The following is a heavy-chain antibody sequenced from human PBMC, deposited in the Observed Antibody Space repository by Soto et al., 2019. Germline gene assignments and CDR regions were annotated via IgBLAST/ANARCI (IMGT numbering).Heavy chain of an antibody. CDR2: IYHTGST. Sequence: LSETLSLTCAVSCGSISSTNLWTWVRQPPGKGLEWIGEIYHTGSTTFNPSLKSRVTISVDKSKNHFSLKVSSVTAADTAVYFCARSPRSISTGGIDFWGQGILVTVSS. CDR1: CGSISSTNL. CDR3: ARSPRSISTGGIDF. D-gene: IGHD1-1*01. J-gene: IGHJ4*01. V-gene: IGHV4-4*02.